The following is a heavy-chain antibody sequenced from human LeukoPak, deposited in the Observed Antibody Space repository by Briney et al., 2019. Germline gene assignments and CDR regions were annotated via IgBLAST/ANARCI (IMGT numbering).Heavy chain of an antibody. CDR1: GASISSYY. CDR3: ARSPAGYSNYAVDY. Sequence: SETLSLTCTVSGASISSYYWSWIRQPPGKGLEWIGYISYSGTTNYNPSLKSRVTISLDTSKNQFSLKLSSVTAADTAVHYCARSPAGYSNYAVDYWGQGTLVTVSS. J-gene: IGHJ4*02. D-gene: IGHD4-11*01. CDR2: ISYSGTT. V-gene: IGHV4-59*01.